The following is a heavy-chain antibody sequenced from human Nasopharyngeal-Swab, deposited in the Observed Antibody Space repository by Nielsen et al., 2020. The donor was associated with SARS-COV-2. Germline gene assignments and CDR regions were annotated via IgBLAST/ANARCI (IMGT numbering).Heavy chain of an antibody. V-gene: IGHV4-59*01. J-gene: IGHJ5*02. CDR1: GGSIDTYY. CDR3: ARKYGSGSYIGFDP. Sequence: SETLSLTRTVSGGSIDTYYWNWIRQPPGKELEWIGYISYSGATKYNPSLEGRVTISLDTSKNQFFLRLSAVTAADTAVYFCARKYGSGSYIGFDPWGQGTLVTVSS. D-gene: IGHD3-10*01. CDR2: ISYSGAT.